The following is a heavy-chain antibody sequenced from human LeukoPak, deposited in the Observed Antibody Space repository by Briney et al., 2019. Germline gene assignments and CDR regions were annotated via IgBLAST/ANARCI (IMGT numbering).Heavy chain of an antibody. CDR3: ARVWVRGGYYVDY. V-gene: IGHV3-21*01. D-gene: IGHD2-15*01. CDR2: ISSSSSYI. J-gene: IGHJ4*02. Sequence: GGSLRLSCAASGFTFSSYAMSWVRQAPGKGLEWVSSISSSSSYIYYADSVKGRFTISRDNAKNSLYLQMNSLRAEDTAVYYCARVWVRGGYYVDYWGQGTLVTVSS. CDR1: GFTFSSYA.